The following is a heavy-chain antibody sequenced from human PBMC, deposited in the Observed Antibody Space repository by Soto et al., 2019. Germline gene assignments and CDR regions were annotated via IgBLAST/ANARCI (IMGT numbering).Heavy chain of an antibody. V-gene: IGHV3-30*03. CDR1: GFTFSSYA. CDR2: ISIRGGDE. CDR3: ARGTIVARQHLDY. J-gene: IGHJ4*02. Sequence: QVQLVEAGGGVVQPGKSLRLSCAASGFTFSSYAMHWARQAPGKGLEWVTVISIRGGDEYYAESVRGRFTISRDDSKNTLYLQMDSLRVEDTAGDYCARGTIVARQHLDYWGQGTLVTVSS. D-gene: IGHD6-6*01.